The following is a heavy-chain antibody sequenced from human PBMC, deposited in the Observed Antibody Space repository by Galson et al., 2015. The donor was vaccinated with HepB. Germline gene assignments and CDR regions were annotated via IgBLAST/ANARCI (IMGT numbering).Heavy chain of an antibody. CDR3: ARAMVRVVVAATPFDYYYGMDV. J-gene: IGHJ6*02. Sequence: SLRLSCAASGFTFSSYSMNWVRQAPGKGLEWVSSISSSSSYIYYADSVKGRFTISRDNAKNSLYLQMNSLRAEDTAVYYCARAMVRVVVAATPFDYYYGMDVWGQGTTITVSS. CDR1: GFTFSSYS. CDR2: ISSSSSYI. D-gene: IGHD2-15*01. V-gene: IGHV3-21*01.